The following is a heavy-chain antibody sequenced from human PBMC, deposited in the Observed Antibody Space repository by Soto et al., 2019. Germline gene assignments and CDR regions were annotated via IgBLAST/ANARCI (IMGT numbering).Heavy chain of an antibody. V-gene: IGHV4-39*01. Sequence: QLQLQESGPGLVKPSETLSLTSTVSGGSISSSSYYWGWIRQPPGKGLEWIGSIYYSGSTYYNPSLKSRVTISVDTSKHQFSLKLSSVTAADTAVYYCARRISRNPYCGGDCYNNWFDPWGQGTLVTVSS. D-gene: IGHD2-21*02. CDR3: ARRISRNPYCGGDCYNNWFDP. J-gene: IGHJ5*02. CDR1: GGSISSSSYY. CDR2: IYYSGST.